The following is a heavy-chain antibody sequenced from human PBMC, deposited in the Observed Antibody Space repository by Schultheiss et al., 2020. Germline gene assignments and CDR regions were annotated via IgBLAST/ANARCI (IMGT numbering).Heavy chain of an antibody. Sequence: LSLTCTVSGGSISSYYWSWIRQPPGKGLEWVSAISGSGGSTYYADSVKGRFTISRDNAKNSLYLQMNSLRAEDTAVYYCASPGGSYWGQGTLVTVSS. J-gene: IGHJ4*02. CDR3: ASPGGSY. D-gene: IGHD3-16*01. V-gene: IGHV3-23*01. CDR2: ISGSGGST. CDR1: GGSISSYY.